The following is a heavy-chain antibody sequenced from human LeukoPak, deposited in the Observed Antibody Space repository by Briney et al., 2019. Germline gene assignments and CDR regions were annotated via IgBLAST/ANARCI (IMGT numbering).Heavy chain of an antibody. Sequence: SSETLSLTCTVSGGSISHYYWSWIRQSPGKGLEWLGYIYYSGTTNYNPSLKSRVTISVDTSRNQFSLQLRSVTAADTAVYYCAREDPQTTVPEGMDVWGQGTTVIVSS. J-gene: IGHJ6*02. D-gene: IGHD4-17*01. CDR3: AREDPQTTVPEGMDV. V-gene: IGHV4-59*01. CDR1: GGSISHYY. CDR2: IYYSGTT.